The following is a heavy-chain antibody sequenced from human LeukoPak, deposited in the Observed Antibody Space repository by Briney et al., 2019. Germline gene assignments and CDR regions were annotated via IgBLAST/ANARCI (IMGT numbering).Heavy chain of an antibody. CDR1: GFTFSSYA. Sequence: GGSLRLSCAASGFTFSSYAMSWVRQAPGKGLEWVSAISGSGGSTYYADSVKGRFTISRDNAKNSVSLQMHGLRVEDTAVYYCARHWWHGLDIWGHGTLVTVSS. CDR3: ARHWWHGLDI. J-gene: IGHJ3*02. CDR2: ISGSGGST. D-gene: IGHD2-8*02. V-gene: IGHV3-23*01.